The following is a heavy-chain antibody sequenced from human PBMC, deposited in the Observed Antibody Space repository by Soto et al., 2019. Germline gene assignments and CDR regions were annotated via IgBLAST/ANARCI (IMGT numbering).Heavy chain of an antibody. J-gene: IGHJ4*02. CDR3: AKGSQRWLQLGSYYFDY. D-gene: IGHD5-12*01. CDR2: ISGSGGST. CDR1: GFTFSSYA. V-gene: IGHV3-23*01. Sequence: GGSLRLSCAAPGFTFSSYAMSWVRQAPGKGLEWVSAISGSGGSTYYADSVKGRFTISRDNSKNTLYLQMNSLGAEDTAVYYCAKGSQRWLQLGSYYFDYWGQGTLVTVSS.